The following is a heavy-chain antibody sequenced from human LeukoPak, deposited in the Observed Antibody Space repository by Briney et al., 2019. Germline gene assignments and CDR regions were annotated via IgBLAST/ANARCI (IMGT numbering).Heavy chain of an antibody. D-gene: IGHD5-18*01. V-gene: IGHV3-30-3*01. CDR3: ASAEWIQLWLRFDY. J-gene: IGHJ4*02. CDR2: ISYDGSNK. Sequence: PGRSLRLSCAASGFTFSSYAMHWVRQAPGKGLEWVAVISYDGSNKYYSDSVKGRFTISRDNSKNTLYLQMSSLRAEDTAVYYCASAEWIQLWLRFDYWGRGTLVTVSS. CDR1: GFTFSSYA.